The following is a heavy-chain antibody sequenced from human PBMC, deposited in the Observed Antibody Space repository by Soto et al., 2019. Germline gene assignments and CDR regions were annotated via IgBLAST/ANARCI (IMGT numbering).Heavy chain of an antibody. J-gene: IGHJ6*02. CDR3: ARGPFRPSAMDV. D-gene: IGHD3-10*01. Sequence: QVQLVQSGAEVKKPGSSVKVSCEASGGTFSSYPINWVRQAPGQGLEWMGGTIPALGKTHYIEKFQGRVTITVDDATRTVYMEVRDLTSEDTAIYYCARGPFRPSAMDVWGQGTTVTVSS. CDR1: GGTFSSYP. V-gene: IGHV1-69*01. CDR2: TIPALGKT.